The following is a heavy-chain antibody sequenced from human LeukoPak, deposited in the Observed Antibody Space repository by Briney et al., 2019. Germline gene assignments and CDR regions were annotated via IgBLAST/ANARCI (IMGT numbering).Heavy chain of an antibody. CDR3: AGVLRFLEWLPAFDY. V-gene: IGHV4-38-2*01. CDR1: GYSISSGYY. D-gene: IGHD3-3*01. J-gene: IGHJ4*02. Sequence: SETLSLTCAVSGYSISSGYYWGWIRQPPGKGLEWIGYIYHSGSTYYNPSLKSRVTISVDTSKNQFSLKLSSVTAADTAVYYCAGVLRFLEWLPAFDYWGQGTLVTVSS. CDR2: IYHSGST.